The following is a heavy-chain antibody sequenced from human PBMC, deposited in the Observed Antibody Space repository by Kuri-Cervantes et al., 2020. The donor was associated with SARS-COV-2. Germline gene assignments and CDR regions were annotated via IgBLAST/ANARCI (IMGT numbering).Heavy chain of an antibody. J-gene: IGHJ4*02. V-gene: IGHV3-48*01. CDR3: ARRGEDCGGDRLKGGPLDY. Sequence: GESLKISCAASGFTFSSYSMNWVRQAPGKGLEWVSYISSSSSTIYYADSVKGRFTISRDNAKNSLYLQMNSLRAEDTAVYYCARRGEDCGGDRLKGGPLDYWGQGTLVTVSS. CDR2: ISSSSSTI. CDR1: GFTFSSYS. D-gene: IGHD2-21*01.